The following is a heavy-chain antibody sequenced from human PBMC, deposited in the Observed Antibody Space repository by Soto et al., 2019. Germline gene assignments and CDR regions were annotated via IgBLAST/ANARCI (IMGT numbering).Heavy chain of an antibody. CDR2: VSPYTGET. CDR1: GYTFDTLN. V-gene: IGHV1-18*01. J-gene: IGHJ4*02. Sequence: QVHLVQSGAEVKQPGASVKVSCQASGYTFDTLNINWVRQAPGQGVEWMGWVSPYTGETKNAQKFQGRVTMTADRPTSTVYMEVTSQRSDDTAVYDCARAHRWSGGGFDYWGQGTLVTVSS. CDR3: ARAHRWSGGGFDY. D-gene: IGHD3-10*01.